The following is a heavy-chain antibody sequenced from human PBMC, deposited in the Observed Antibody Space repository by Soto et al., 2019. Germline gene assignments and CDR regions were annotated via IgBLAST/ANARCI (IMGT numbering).Heavy chain of an antibody. D-gene: IGHD5-18*01. CDR3: AREGEYSYGYFDY. CDR2: SYDSGTT. CDR1: GGSISRNY. V-gene: IGHV4-59*01. J-gene: IGHJ4*02. Sequence: PSETLSLTCTVSGGSISRNYWSWIRQPPGKGLEWLGYSYDSGTTNYNPSVKSRVTISLDTSKSQFSLRMSSVTAADTAVYYCAREGEYSYGYFDYWGQGAQVTVSS.